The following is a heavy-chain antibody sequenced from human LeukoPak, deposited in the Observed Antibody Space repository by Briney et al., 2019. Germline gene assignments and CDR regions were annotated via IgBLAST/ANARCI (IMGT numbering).Heavy chain of an antibody. V-gene: IGHV1-69*13. CDR3: ARARIMGATSPFDY. CDR2: IIPIFGTA. Sequence: VKVSCKASGGTFSSYAISWVRQAPGHGLEWMGGIIPIFGTANYAQKFQGRVTITTDESTSTAYMELSSLRSEDTAVYYCARARIMGATSPFDYWGQGTLVTVSS. D-gene: IGHD1-26*01. J-gene: IGHJ4*02. CDR1: GGTFSSYA.